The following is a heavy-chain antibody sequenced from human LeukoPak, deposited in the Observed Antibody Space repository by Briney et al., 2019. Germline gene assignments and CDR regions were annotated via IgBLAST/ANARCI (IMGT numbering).Heavy chain of an antibody. CDR1: GGSISSSPYY. CDR3: ARVDTVMAVFDY. CDR2: IYSSGST. D-gene: IGHD5-18*01. V-gene: IGHV4-39*07. J-gene: IGHJ4*02. Sequence: SETLSLTCTVSGGSISSSPYYWGWIRQPPGKGLEWIGSIYSSGSTYYNPSLKSRVTISVDTSKNQLSLKLSSVTAADTAVYYCARVDTVMAVFDYWGQGTLVTV.